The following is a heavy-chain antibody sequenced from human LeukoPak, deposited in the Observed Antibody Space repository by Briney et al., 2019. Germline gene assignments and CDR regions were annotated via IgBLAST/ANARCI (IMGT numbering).Heavy chain of an antibody. D-gene: IGHD3-10*01. J-gene: IGHJ5*02. V-gene: IGHV5-51*01. CDR2: IYPGDSDT. CDR3: ARLFYGSGSYHWFDP. CDR1: XYRFXSYW. Sequence: XWKXXXYRFXSYWXGGGRRMPGKGLEGMGIIYPGDSDTRYSPSFQGQVTISADKSISTAYLQWSSLKASDTAMYYCARLFYGSGSYHWFDPWGQGTLVTVSS.